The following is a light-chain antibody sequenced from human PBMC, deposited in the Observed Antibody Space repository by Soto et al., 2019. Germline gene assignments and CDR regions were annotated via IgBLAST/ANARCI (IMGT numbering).Light chain of an antibody. CDR1: QNVASSY. V-gene: IGKV3D-7*01. J-gene: IGKJ2*01. Sequence: EIVMTQSPVTLSLSPGERATLSCRASQNVASSYLSWYQHKPGQAPRLLIYGASTRATGIPARFSGSGSGTDFTLTISSLQPEDFAVYYCQQEYAFGQGTKLEIK. CDR2: GAS. CDR3: QQEYA.